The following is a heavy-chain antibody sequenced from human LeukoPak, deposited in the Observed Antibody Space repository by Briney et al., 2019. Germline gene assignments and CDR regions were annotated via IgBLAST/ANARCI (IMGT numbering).Heavy chain of an antibody. CDR1: GVSISSGGYY. CDR2: IYYSGST. CDR3: ARVRSPLIAATDP. V-gene: IGHV4-31*03. J-gene: IGHJ5*02. D-gene: IGHD6-13*01. Sequence: PSQTLSLTCTVSGVSISSGGYYWRWIRQHPGKGLEWIAYIYYSGSTYYNPSLKSRVTISVDTSKNQFSLKLSSVTAADTAVYYCARVRSPLIAATDPWGQGTLVTVSS.